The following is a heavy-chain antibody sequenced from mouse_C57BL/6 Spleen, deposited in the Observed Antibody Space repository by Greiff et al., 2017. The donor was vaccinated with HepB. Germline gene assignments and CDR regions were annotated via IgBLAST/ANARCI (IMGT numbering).Heavy chain of an antibody. D-gene: IGHD1-1*01. V-gene: IGHV1-64*01. CDR1: GYTFTSYW. CDR2: IHPNSGST. Sequence: VQLQQSGAELVKPGASVKLSCKASGYTFTSYWMHWVKQRPGQGLEWIGMIHPNSGSTNYNEKFKSKATLTVDTSSSTAYMQLSSLTSEDSAVYYCARGLDYYGSSPFAYWGQGTLVTVSA. CDR3: ARGLDYYGSSPFAY. J-gene: IGHJ3*01.